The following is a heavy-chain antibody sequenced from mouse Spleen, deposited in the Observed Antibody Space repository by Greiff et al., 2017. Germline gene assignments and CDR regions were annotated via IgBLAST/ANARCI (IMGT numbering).Heavy chain of an antibody. CDR2: IRNKANGYTT. D-gene: IGHD2-14*01. Sequence: EVKLVESGGGLVQPGGSLRLSCATSGFTFTDYYMSWVRQPPGKALEWLGFIRNKANGYTTEYSASVKGRFTISRDNSQSILYLQMNTLRAEDSATYYCAREDYYRYHDAFAYWGQGTLVTVSA. J-gene: IGHJ3*01. CDR3: AREDYYRYHDAFAY. V-gene: IGHV7-3*02. CDR1: GFTFTDYY.